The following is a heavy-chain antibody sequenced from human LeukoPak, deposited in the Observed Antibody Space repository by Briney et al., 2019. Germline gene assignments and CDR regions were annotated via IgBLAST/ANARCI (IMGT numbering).Heavy chain of an antibody. Sequence: PSETLSLTCSVSGGSISSSSYYWGWIRQPPGRGLEWIGSISYSGSTYYNPSLKSRVTISVDTSKNQFSLKVSSVTAADTAVYYCARAERLFPHWYFDLWGRGTLVTVSS. CDR2: ISYSGST. V-gene: IGHV4-39*07. J-gene: IGHJ2*01. CDR3: ARAERLFPHWYFDL. CDR1: GGSISSSSYY. D-gene: IGHD5-24*01.